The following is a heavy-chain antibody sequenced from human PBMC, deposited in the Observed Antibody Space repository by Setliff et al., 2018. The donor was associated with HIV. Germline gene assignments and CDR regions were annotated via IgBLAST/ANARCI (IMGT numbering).Heavy chain of an antibody. CDR3: ARHAVPHYYDSSGQS. D-gene: IGHD3-22*01. V-gene: IGHV4-39*07. CDR2: IYSGGTT. J-gene: IGHJ5*01. Sequence: KASETMSLTCTVSGGSISSSSYYWGWIRQPPGKGLEWIGNIYSGGTTYYNSSLRSRVTISVDTSKNQFSLKLNSVTAADTAVYYCARHAVPHYYDSSGQSWGPGTLVTVSS. CDR1: GGSISSSSYY.